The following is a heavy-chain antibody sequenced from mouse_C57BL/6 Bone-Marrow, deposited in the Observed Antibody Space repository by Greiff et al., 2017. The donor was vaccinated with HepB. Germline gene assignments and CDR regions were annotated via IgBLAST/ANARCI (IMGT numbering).Heavy chain of an antibody. V-gene: IGHV1-47*01. D-gene: IGHD1-1*01. J-gene: IGHJ2*01. CDR2: FHPYNDDT. CDR1: GYTFTTYP. Sequence: VKLMESGAELVKPGASVKMSCKASGYTFTTYPIEWMKQNHGKSLEWIGNFHPYNDDTKYNEKFKGKATLTVEKSSSTVYLELSRLTSDDSAVYYCAKGDYGSPYFDYWGQGTTLTVSS. CDR3: AKGDYGSPYFDY.